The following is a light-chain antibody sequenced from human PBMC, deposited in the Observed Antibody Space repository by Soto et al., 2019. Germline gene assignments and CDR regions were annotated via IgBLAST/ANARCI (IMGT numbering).Light chain of an antibody. J-gene: IGLJ1*01. CDR3: TSYTTSSTYV. CDR2: DVS. Sequence: QSALTQPASVSGSPGQSITISCTGTSSDVGGYSHVSWYQQHPGKAPKVIIYDVSDRPSGVSNRFSGSKSGNTASLTISGLQAEDEADFYCTSYTTSSTYVFGTGTKVTVL. V-gene: IGLV2-14*03. CDR1: SSDVGGYSH.